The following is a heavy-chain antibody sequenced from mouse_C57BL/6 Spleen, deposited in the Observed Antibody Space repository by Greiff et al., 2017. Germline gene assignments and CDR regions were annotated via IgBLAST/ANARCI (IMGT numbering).Heavy chain of an antibody. CDR2: INPSTGGT. D-gene: IGHD2-4*01. V-gene: IGHV1-42*01. Sequence: VQLKQSGPELVKPGASVKISCKASGYSFTGYYMNWVQQSPEKSLEWIGEINPSTGGTTYNQKFKAKATLTVDKSSSKAYMQLKSLTSEDSAVYYCARGEDYDWFAYWGQGTLVTVAA. CDR3: ARGEDYDWFAY. J-gene: IGHJ3*01. CDR1: GYSFTGYY.